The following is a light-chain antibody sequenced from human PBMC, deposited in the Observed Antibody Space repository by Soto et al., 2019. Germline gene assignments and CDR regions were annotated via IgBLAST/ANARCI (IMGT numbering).Light chain of an antibody. V-gene: IGKV3-20*01. CDR1: QSISNNF. CDR3: QQYGSSPWT. CDR2: GAS. Sequence: EIVLTQSPGTLSLSPGEGATLSCRASQSISNNFLAWYQHKPGQAPRLLIYGASSRATGIPDRFSGSGSGTDFTLTISRLEPEDFAVYYCQQYGSSPWTFGQGTKVDIK. J-gene: IGKJ1*01.